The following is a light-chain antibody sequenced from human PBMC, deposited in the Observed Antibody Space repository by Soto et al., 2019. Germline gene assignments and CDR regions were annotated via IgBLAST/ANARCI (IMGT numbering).Light chain of an antibody. CDR3: SSYTSSTTDV. V-gene: IGLV2-14*01. CDR2: EVS. J-gene: IGLJ1*01. CDR1: SSDVGGYNY. Sequence: QPALTQPASVSGSPGQSITISCTGTSSDVGGYNYVSWYQQHPGKAPKLIIYEVSYRPSGVSNRFSGSKSGNTASLTISGLQAEDEADYYCSSYTSSTTDVFGTGTNVAV.